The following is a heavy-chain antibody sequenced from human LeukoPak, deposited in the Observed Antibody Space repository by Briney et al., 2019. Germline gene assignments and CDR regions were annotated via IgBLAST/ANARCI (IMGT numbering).Heavy chain of an antibody. D-gene: IGHD3-3*01. Sequence: GGSLRLSCAASGFTFSSYGMHWVRQAPGKGLEWVAFIRYDGSNKYYADSVKGRFTISRDNSKNTLYLQMNSLRAEDTAVYYCAKTYYDFWCGHNWFDPCGQGTLVTVSS. CDR3: AKTYYDFWCGHNWFDP. CDR1: GFTFSSYG. J-gene: IGHJ5*02. V-gene: IGHV3-30*02. CDR2: IRYDGSNK.